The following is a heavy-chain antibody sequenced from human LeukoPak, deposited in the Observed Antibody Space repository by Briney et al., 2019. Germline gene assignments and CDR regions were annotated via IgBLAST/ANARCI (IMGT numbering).Heavy chain of an antibody. D-gene: IGHD4-17*01. V-gene: IGHV3-53*01. CDR1: GFTVSSNY. CDR2: IYSGGST. J-gene: IGHJ4*02. CDR3: ARDGLRRVATIDY. Sequence: GGSLRLSCAASGFTVSSNYMSWVRQAPGKGLEWVSVIYSGGSTYYADSVKGRFTISRDNAKNSLYLQMNSLRAEDTAVYYCARDGLRRVATIDYWGQGTLVTVSS.